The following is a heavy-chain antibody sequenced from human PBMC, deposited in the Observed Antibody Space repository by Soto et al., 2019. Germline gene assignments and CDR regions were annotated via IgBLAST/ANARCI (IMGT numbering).Heavy chain of an antibody. D-gene: IGHD3-22*01. V-gene: IGHV3-15*07. Sequence: GGSLRLSCAASGFTFSNAWMNWVRQAPGKGLEWVGRIKSKTDGGTTDYAAPVKGRFTISRDDSKNTLYLQMNSLKTEDTAVYYCTTDRDYDSSGYYYDFDYWGQGTLVTVSS. CDR3: TTDRDYDSSGYYYDFDY. CDR2: IKSKTDGGTT. J-gene: IGHJ4*02. CDR1: GFTFSNAW.